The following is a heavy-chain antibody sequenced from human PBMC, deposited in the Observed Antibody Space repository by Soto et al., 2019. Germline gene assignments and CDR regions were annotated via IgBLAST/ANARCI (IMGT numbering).Heavy chain of an antibody. J-gene: IGHJ4*02. D-gene: IGHD3-3*01. CDR2: ISGYNGDTNT. Sequence: QVQLVQSAAEVRKPGASVKVSCKASGYIFTNYAISWVRQAPGQGPEWMGWISGYNGDTNTHYSQKFQGRVTMTTAISTTTAYMELRTLRSADTPVYYSATDNDVWPGYFFDHWRQATLVTVSS. CDR3: ATDNDVWPGYFFDH. V-gene: IGHV1-18*01. CDR1: GYIFTNYA.